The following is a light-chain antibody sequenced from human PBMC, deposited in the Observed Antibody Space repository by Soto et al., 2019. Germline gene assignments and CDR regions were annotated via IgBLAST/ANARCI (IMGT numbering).Light chain of an antibody. CDR1: SSNIGNNY. CDR2: ENN. CDR3: GTWDSSLSAYV. V-gene: IGLV1-51*02. Sequence: VLTPPPSASAAPGQKVTISCSGSSSNIGNNYVSWYQQLPGTAPKLLIYENNKRPSGIPDRFSGSKSGTSATLGITGLQTGDEADYYCGTWDSSLSAYVFGTGTKVTVL. J-gene: IGLJ1*01.